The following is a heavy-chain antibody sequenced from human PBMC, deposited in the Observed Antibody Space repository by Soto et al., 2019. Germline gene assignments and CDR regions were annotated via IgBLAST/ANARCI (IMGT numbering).Heavy chain of an antibody. J-gene: IGHJ5*02. CDR1: GDSVSSNTAS. D-gene: IGHD5-12*01. Sequence: PSETLSLTCAISGDSVSSNTASWNWIRQSPSRGLEWLGRTYFRSKWYNDYAVSVKSRIIINPDTSNNQFSLQLNSVTPEDTAVYFCAKGDNLGPKTGYVFDPCGQGILVTVSS. CDR3: AKGDNLGPKTGYVFDP. CDR2: TYFRSKWYN. V-gene: IGHV6-1*01.